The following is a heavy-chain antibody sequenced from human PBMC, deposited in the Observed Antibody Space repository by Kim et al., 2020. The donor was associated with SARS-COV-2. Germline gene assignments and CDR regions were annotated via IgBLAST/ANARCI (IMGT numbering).Heavy chain of an antibody. CDR3: ARMAVGWFDP. V-gene: IGHV3-48*03. Sequence: GGSLRLSCAASGFTFSSYEMNWVRQAPGKGLEWVSYISSSGSTIYYADSVKGRFTISRDNAKNSLYLQMNSLRAEDTAVYYCARMAVGWFDPWGQGTLVTVSS. CDR2: ISSSGSTI. D-gene: IGHD6-19*01. J-gene: IGHJ5*02. CDR1: GFTFSSYE.